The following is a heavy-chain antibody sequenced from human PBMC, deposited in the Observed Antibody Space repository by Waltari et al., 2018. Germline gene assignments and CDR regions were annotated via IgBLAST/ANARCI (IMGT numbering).Heavy chain of an antibody. J-gene: IGHJ5*02. CDR1: GGSISSYY. CDR2: IYYSGST. V-gene: IGHV4-59*01. D-gene: IGHD3-22*01. CDR3: ARDTTPYSSGYGGFDP. Sequence: QVQLQESGPGLVKPSETLSLTCTLSGGSISSYYWSWIRPPPGKGLEWIGYIYYSGSTNYNPSLKSRVTISVDTSKNQFSLKLSSVTAADTAVYYCARDTTPYSSGYGGFDPWGQGTLVTVSS.